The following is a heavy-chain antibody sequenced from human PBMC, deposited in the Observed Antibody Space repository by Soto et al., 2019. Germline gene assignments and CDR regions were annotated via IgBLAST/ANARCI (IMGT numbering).Heavy chain of an antibody. CDR1: GFIFSNYA. J-gene: IGHJ4*02. Sequence: EVHLLESGGDLVQRGGFLRLSCAASGFIFSNYAMSWVRQAPGRGLEWVSAISGSGATTYYPDSVKGRFTISRDNSKNTLYLQMNNLRADDTAVYYCTKGGIPRRYNIPKVDFDYWGQGSLVTVSS. V-gene: IGHV3-23*01. D-gene: IGHD1-1*01. CDR2: ISGSGATT. CDR3: TKGGIPRRYNIPKVDFDY.